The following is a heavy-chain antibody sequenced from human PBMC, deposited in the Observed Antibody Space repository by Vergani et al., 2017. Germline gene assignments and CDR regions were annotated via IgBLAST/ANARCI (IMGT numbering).Heavy chain of an antibody. CDR3: ARHRGLGGFFPSSYFYGMDV. V-gene: IGHV4-38-2*01. D-gene: IGHD3-16*01. CDR2: IHHSGDT. CDR1: DSSIMTNPY. J-gene: IGHJ6*02. Sequence: QVQLQESGPGLVKPSETLTLTCDVSDSSIMTNPYWGWFRQSPGKGLEWIGCIHHSGDTHYNSSLKSRVSISIVSSSKFSLSLTSVTAADTAIYYCARHRGLGGFFPSSYFYGMDVWDPGTTVTVSS.